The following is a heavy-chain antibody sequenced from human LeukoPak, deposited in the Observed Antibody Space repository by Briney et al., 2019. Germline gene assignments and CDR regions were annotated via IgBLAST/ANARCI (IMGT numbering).Heavy chain of an antibody. V-gene: IGHV1-2*02. CDR2: INPNSGGT. J-gene: IGHJ3*02. CDR1: GYTFTGYY. Sequence: ASLKVSCKTSGYTFTGYYMHWVRQAPGQGLEWMGWINPNSGGTNYAQKFQGRVTMTRDTSISTAYMELSRLRSDDTAVYYCAREHSGSFLHDAFDIWGQGTMVTVSS. D-gene: IGHD1-26*01. CDR3: AREHSGSFLHDAFDI.